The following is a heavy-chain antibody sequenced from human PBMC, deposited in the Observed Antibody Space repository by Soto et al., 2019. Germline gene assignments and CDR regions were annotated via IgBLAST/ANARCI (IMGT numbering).Heavy chain of an antibody. CDR3: ARKGPDYGDYYDY. CDR1: GFTFRSYW. Sequence: GGSLRLSCAASGFTFRSYWMNWVRQAPGKGLEWVANIKGDGTETYYVDSVKGRFSISRDNAKSSLYLQMDSLGAEDTAVYHCARKGPDYGDYYDYWGQGTLVTVSS. V-gene: IGHV3-7*01. J-gene: IGHJ4*02. CDR2: IKGDGTET. D-gene: IGHD4-17*01.